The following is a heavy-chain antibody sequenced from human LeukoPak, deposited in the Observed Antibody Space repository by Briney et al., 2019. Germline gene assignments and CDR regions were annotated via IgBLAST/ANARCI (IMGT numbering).Heavy chain of an antibody. V-gene: IGHV3-23*01. Sequence: PGGSLRLSCAASGFTFSSYAMSWVRQAPGKGPEWVSTISIDGGRTYYADSVKGRFTASRDTSKNTLYLQMNSLRAEDTAVYYCARKGIGSSRYQNMDVWGKGTTVTASS. D-gene: IGHD6-25*01. CDR1: GFTFSSYA. J-gene: IGHJ6*03. CDR2: ISIDGGRT. CDR3: ARKGIGSSRYQNMDV.